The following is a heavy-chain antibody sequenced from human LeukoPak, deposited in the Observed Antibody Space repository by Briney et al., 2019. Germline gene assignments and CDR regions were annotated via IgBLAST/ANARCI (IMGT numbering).Heavy chain of an antibody. CDR1: GASITSDY. V-gene: IGHV4-31*03. D-gene: IGHD3-22*01. Sequence: SETLSLTCSVSGASITSDYWSWIRQHPGKGLEWIGYIYYSGSTYYNPSLKSRVTISVDTSKNQFSLKLSSVTAADTAVYYCARVYYDSSGYLGYFDYWGQGTLVTVSS. CDR2: IYYSGST. J-gene: IGHJ4*02. CDR3: ARVYYDSSGYLGYFDY.